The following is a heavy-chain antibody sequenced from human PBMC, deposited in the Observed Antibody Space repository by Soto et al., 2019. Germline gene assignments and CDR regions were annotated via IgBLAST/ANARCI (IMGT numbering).Heavy chain of an antibody. J-gene: IGHJ2*01. Sequence: QVQLVESGGGVVQPGRSLRLSCAASGFTFSSYAMHWVRQAPGKGLEWVAVISYDGSNKYYADSVKGRFTISRDNSKITLYMQMYSLRAEDTVVYYCAGEEWIYGGNSLGYFDLWGRGTLVTVSS. D-gene: IGHD2-21*02. V-gene: IGHV3-30-3*01. CDR1: GFTFSSYA. CDR3: AGEEWIYGGNSLGYFDL. CDR2: ISYDGSNK.